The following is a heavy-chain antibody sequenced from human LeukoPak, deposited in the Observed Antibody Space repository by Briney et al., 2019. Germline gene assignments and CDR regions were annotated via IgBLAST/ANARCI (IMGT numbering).Heavy chain of an antibody. J-gene: IGHJ4*02. CDR1: GFTFSSYA. V-gene: IGHV3-23*01. Sequence: PGGSLRLSCTVSGFTFSSYAMSWVRQAPGKGLEWVSAFSGSGGSTYYADSVKGRFTISRDNSKNTLYLQMNSLRAEDTAVYYCAKSSPPPLRYWGQGTLVTVSS. CDR3: AKSSPPPLRY. CDR2: FSGSGGST.